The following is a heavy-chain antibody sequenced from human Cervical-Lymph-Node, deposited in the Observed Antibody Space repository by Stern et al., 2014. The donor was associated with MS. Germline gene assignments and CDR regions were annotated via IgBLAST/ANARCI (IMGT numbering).Heavy chain of an antibody. Sequence: VQLVQSGTEVKKPGASLIVSCKASGYTFTSYGISWVRQAPGQGLEWVGRISADSGTTKYAQNLRDRITLTRDTSTGTAYMELRTLRSEDTAVYYCARDKMHAFDYWGQGTLVSVSS. CDR1: GYTFTSYG. V-gene: IGHV1-18*01. CDR3: ARDKMHAFDY. D-gene: IGHD2-8*01. CDR2: ISADSGTT. J-gene: IGHJ4*02.